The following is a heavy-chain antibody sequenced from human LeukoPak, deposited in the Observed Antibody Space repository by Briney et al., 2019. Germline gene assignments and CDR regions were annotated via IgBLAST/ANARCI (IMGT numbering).Heavy chain of an antibody. J-gene: IGHJ4*02. Sequence: ASVKVSCKASGYTFTGYYMHWVRQAPGQGLEWMGWINPNSGGTNYAQKLQGRVTMTTDTSTSTAYMELRSLRSDDTAVYYCARETGPGQLWLQGDYWGQGTLVTVSS. CDR3: ARETGPGQLWLQGDY. CDR2: INPNSGGT. CDR1: GYTFTGYY. D-gene: IGHD5-18*01. V-gene: IGHV1-2*02.